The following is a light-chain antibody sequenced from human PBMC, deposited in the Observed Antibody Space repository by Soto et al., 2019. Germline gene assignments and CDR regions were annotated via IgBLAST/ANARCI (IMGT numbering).Light chain of an antibody. Sequence: EVVLTQSPGTLSLSPGDRASLSWRASQNLSRYFLAWYQHKHGQAPRLLISGASRRATGIPDRFSGAGYGTDFTLTVSRLETADFAVYYCQQYGSSPATFGQGTRLEIK. CDR2: GAS. CDR1: QNLSRYF. J-gene: IGKJ5*01. V-gene: IGKV3-20*01. CDR3: QQYGSSPAT.